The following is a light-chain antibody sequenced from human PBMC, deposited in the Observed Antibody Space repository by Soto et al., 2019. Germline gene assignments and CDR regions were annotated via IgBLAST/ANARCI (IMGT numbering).Light chain of an antibody. CDR3: QQRSDWPST. CDR2: DAS. Sequence: EIVLTQSPATLSLSPGDRATLSCRASQSVGSYLGWYQQSPGQAPRLLIYDASNRATGIPARFSGSGSGTYFTLTIISLEPEDFAVYYCQQRSDWPSTFGRVTKVEIK. J-gene: IGKJ4*01. CDR1: QSVGSY. V-gene: IGKV3-11*01.